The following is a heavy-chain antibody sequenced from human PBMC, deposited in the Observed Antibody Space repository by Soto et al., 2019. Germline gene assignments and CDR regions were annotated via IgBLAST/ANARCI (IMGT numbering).Heavy chain of an antibody. Sequence: KPSETLSLTGAVYGGSFSGYYCSWIRQPPGKGLEWIGEINHSGSTNYNPSLKSRVTISVDTSKNQFSLKLSSVTAADTAVYYCARENDTLSGYFKWFDPWGQVTLLAFCS. V-gene: IGHV4-34*01. CDR3: ARENDTLSGYFKWFDP. CDR1: GGSFSGYY. CDR2: INHSGST. J-gene: IGHJ5*02. D-gene: IGHD3-9*01.